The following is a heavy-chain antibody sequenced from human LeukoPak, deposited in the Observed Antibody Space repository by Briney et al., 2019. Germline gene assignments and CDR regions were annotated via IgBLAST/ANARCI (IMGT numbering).Heavy chain of an antibody. CDR3: ARGLFKNYYDSSGYFFDY. Sequence: TGGSLRLSCAASGFTVSSNYMSWVREAPGRGLEWVSGINWNGGSTGYADSVKGRFTISRDNAKNSLYLQMNSLRAEDTALYYCARGLFKNYYDSSGYFFDYWGQGTLVTVSS. J-gene: IGHJ4*02. CDR2: INWNGGST. CDR1: GFTVSSNY. V-gene: IGHV3-20*04. D-gene: IGHD3-22*01.